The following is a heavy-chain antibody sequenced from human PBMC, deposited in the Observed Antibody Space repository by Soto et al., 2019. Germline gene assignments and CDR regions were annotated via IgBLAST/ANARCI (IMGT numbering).Heavy chain of an antibody. V-gene: IGHV4-61*01. Sequence: SETLSLTCTVSGGSVSSGSYYWSWIRQPPGKGLEWIGYIYYSGSTNYNPSLKSRVTISVDTSKNQLSLKLSSVTAAVTAVYYCASSVGTYYYYGMDVWGQGTTVTVSS. D-gene: IGHD1-26*01. CDR3: ASSVGTYYYYGMDV. CDR2: IYYSGST. CDR1: GGSVSSGSYY. J-gene: IGHJ6*02.